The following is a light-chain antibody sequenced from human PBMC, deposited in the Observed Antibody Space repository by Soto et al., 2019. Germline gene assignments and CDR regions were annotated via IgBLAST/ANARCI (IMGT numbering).Light chain of an antibody. CDR1: QSISSY. Sequence: DIQMTQSPSSLSASVGDRVTITCRASQSISSYLSWYQQKPGKAPKFLIYAASSLQSWIPSRFSGSGSGTDFTLTIISLQPEDFATYHCQQRYSTPYTFGQGTQLEIK. CDR3: QQRYSTPYT. V-gene: IGKV1-39*01. CDR2: AAS. J-gene: IGKJ2*01.